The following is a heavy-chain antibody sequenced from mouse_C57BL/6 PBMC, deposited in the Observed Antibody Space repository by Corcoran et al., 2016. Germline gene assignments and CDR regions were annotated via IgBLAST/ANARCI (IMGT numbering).Heavy chain of an antibody. Sequence: EVQPQQSGPELVKPGASVKISCKASGYTFTDYYMNWVKQSHGKSLEWIGDINPNNGGTSYNQKFKGKATLTVDKSSSTAYMELRSLTSEDSAVYYCAYYDLDYWGQGTSVTVSS. CDR1: GYTFTDYY. CDR3: AYYDLDY. V-gene: IGHV1-26*01. J-gene: IGHJ4*01. CDR2: INPNNGGT. D-gene: IGHD2-4*01.